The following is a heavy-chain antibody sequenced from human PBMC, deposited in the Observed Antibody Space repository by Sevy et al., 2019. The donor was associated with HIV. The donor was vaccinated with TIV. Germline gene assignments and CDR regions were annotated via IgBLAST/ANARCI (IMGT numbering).Heavy chain of an antibody. D-gene: IGHD3-22*01. J-gene: IGHJ4*02. CDR1: GFTFSNSW. V-gene: IGHV3-7*01. CDR3: ARDIYITTSR. CDR2: IKQDGSEK. Sequence: GGSLRLSCAASGFTFSNSWMTWVRQAPGKGLEWVANIKQDGSEKHYLSSVKGRFTISRDNARNSLYLQMNSLRVEDTAVYHCARDIYITTSRWGQGTLVTASS.